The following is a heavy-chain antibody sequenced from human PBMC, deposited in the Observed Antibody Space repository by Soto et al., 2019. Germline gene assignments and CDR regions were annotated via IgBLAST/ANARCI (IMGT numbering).Heavy chain of an antibody. CDR2: IYYSGST. D-gene: IGHD3-3*01. CDR3: ARKKWIFGVFVHQFYFHY. CDR1: GGSISSYY. J-gene: IGHJ4*02. Sequence: SETLSLTCTVSGGSISSYYWSWIRQPPGKGLEWIGYIYYSGSTNYNPSLKSRVTISVDTSKNQFSLTLSSVTAADTAVYFYARKKWIFGVFVHQFYFHYWGRETLVPVSS. V-gene: IGHV4-59*01.